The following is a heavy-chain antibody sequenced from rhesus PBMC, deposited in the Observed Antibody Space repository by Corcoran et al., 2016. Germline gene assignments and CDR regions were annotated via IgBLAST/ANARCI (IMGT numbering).Heavy chain of an antibody. CDR1: GGSISSGYYY. J-gene: IGHJ4*01. CDR2: ITDSGST. CDR3: ASSYSGYSFY. D-gene: IGHD5-24*01. Sequence: QVQLQESGPGLVKPSETLSLTCAVSGGSISSGYYYWSWIRQPPGKGQEWIGYITDSGSTSYNPALKSRVTISRDTSKNQFSLKRSSVTAADTAVYYCASSYSGYSFYWGQGVLVTVSS. V-gene: IGHV4-122*02.